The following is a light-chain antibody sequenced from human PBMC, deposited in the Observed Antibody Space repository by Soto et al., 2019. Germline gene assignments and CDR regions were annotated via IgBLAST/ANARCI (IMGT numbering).Light chain of an antibody. Sequence: QSVLTQSPSASASLGASVKLTCTLSSGHSSYAIAWHQQQPEKGPRYLMKLDSDGSHTKGDAIPDRFSGSSSGAERYHTISSLQSKDEADYYCQTWGTGIHVVFGGGTKLTVL. CDR3: QTWGTGIHVV. CDR2: LDSDGSH. CDR1: SGHSSYA. V-gene: IGLV4-69*01. J-gene: IGLJ2*01.